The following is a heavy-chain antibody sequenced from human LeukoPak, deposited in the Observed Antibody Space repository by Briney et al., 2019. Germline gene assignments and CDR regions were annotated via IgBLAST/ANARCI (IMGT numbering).Heavy chain of an antibody. CDR1: GFTFSSYW. J-gene: IGHJ4*02. V-gene: IGHV3-23*01. CDR3: AKDILRWSFDY. D-gene: IGHD4-23*01. Sequence: HPGGSLRLSCAASGFTFSSYWMSWVRQAPGKGLEWVSGIGGDSRTHYADSVEGRFTISRDTSKNMLYLQMNNLRAEDTAVYYCAKDILRWSFDYWGQGTLVTVSS. CDR2: IGGDSRT.